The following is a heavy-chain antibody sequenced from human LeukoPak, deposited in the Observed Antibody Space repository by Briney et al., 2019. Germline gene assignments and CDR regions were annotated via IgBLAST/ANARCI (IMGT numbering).Heavy chain of an antibody. CDR3: AREGYYGSGSPPSLYFDY. V-gene: IGHV3-30-3*01. Sequence: GGSLRLSCAASGFTFRNYVIHWVRQAPGKGLEWVAVTSSDLNVKLYADPVKGRFTISRDNPRSTLYLQMNSLRPEDTAIYYCAREGYYGSGSPPSLYFDYWGQGTLVTVSS. CDR1: GFTFRNYV. J-gene: IGHJ4*02. D-gene: IGHD3-10*01. CDR2: TSSDLNVK.